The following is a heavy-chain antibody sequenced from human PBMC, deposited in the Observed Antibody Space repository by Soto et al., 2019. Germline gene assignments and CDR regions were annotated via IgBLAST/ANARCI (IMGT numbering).Heavy chain of an antibody. CDR1: GGTFSSYA. CDR3: ARGGYYYDSSGYYSTFDY. CDR2: IIPIFGTA. Sequence: QVQLVQSGAEVKKPGSSVKVSCKASGGTFSSYAISWVRQAPGQGLEWMGGIIPIFGTANYAQKFQGRVTINADKSTSTAYMELSSLRSEDTDVYYCARGGYYYDSSGYYSTFDYWGQGTLVTVSS. V-gene: IGHV1-69*06. J-gene: IGHJ4*02. D-gene: IGHD3-22*01.